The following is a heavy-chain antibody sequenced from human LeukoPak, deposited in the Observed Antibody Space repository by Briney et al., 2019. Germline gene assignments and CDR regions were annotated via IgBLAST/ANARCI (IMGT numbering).Heavy chain of an antibody. CDR1: GYTFTSYY. CDR3: ARDSGIQGVDY. D-gene: IGHD3-16*01. CDR2: INPSGGST. Sequence: ASVKVSCKASGYTFTSYYMHWVRQAPGQGLEWMGIINPSGGSTSYAQKLQGRVTMTTDTSTSTAYMELRSLRSDDTAVYYCARDSGIQGVDYWGQGTLVTVSS. V-gene: IGHV1-46*01. J-gene: IGHJ4*02.